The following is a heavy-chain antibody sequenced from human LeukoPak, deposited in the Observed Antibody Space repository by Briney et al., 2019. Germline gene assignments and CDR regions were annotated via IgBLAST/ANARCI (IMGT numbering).Heavy chain of an antibody. V-gene: IGHV1-69*13. J-gene: IGHJ6*03. CDR1: GCTFSGYA. D-gene: IGHD6-13*01. CDR3: ASPPSSSRLTYYYYMDV. CDR2: IIPIFGTA. Sequence: ASVKVSCQASGCTFSGYAISWVRQAPGQGLEWMGGIIPIFGTANYAQKFQGRVTITADESTGTAYLELSSLRSKDTAVYYCASPPSSSRLTYYYYMDVWGRGTTVTVSS.